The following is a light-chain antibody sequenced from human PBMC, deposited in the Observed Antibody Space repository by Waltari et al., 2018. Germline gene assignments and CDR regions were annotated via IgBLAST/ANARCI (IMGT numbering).Light chain of an antibody. V-gene: IGKV3-20*01. CDR1: QSVTSIS. J-gene: IGKJ4*01. Sequence: EIVLTQSPGTLSFSPGERATLSCRASQSVTSISLTWYQQKLGQAPRLIIYGTSTRATGIRDRCSGSGSGTDFTLNSSRLPAEDFAVYYCQQYDGEVVTFGGGTKVEI. CDR3: QQYDGEVVT. CDR2: GTS.